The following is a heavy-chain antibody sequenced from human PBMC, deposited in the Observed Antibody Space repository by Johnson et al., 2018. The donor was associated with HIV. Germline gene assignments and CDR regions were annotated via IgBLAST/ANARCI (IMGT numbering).Heavy chain of an antibody. J-gene: IGHJ3*02. Sequence: VQLVESGGGLVKPGGSLRLSCAASGFTFSNAWMSWVRQAPGKGLEWVANINHDGSENYFVDSVKGRFTISRDNAKKFLYLEMNSLRAEDTAFYYCARGEWELNAGHGFDIWGQGTMVTVSS. D-gene: IGHD1-26*01. V-gene: IGHV3-7*05. CDR3: ARGEWELNAGHGFDI. CDR2: INHDGSEN. CDR1: GFTFSNAW.